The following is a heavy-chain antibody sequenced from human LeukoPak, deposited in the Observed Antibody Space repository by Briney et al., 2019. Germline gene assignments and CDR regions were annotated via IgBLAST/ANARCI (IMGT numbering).Heavy chain of an antibody. Sequence: ASVKVSCKASGYTFTSYYMHWVRQAPGQGLEWMGIINPSGGSTSCAQKFQGRVTMTRDTSTSTVYMELSSLRSEDTAVYYCARGRSDYGGNFYFDYWGQGTLVTVSS. CDR1: GYTFTSYY. V-gene: IGHV1-46*01. CDR2: INPSGGST. J-gene: IGHJ4*02. D-gene: IGHD4-23*01. CDR3: ARGRSDYGGNFYFDY.